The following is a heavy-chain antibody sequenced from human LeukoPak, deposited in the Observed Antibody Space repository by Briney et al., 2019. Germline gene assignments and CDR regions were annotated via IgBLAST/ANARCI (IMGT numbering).Heavy chain of an antibody. CDR2: IYYSGST. V-gene: IGHV4-59*01. Sequence: SETLSLTCTVSGGSLSSFYGSWSRQPPGKGLEWIGYIYYSGSTNYNPSLKSRVTISVDTSKNQFSLKLSSVTAADTAVYYCAIDYNGGDAYNRLDCWDRGTLVTVSS. J-gene: IGHJ4*02. CDR1: GGSLSSFY. CDR3: AIDYNGGDAYNRLDC. D-gene: IGHD5-24*01.